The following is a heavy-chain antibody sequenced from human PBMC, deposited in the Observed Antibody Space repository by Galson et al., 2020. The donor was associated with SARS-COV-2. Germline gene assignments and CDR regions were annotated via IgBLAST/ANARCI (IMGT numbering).Heavy chain of an antibody. Sequence: GESLKISCAASGFTFSSYAMSWVRQAPGKGLEWVSTIGASGRSTYIADSVKGRFTISRDNSKNTVYLQMNSLRAEDTAVYYCAPEARVTTGYAYWGQGTLVIVSS. CDR3: APEARVTTGYAY. CDR2: IGASGRST. D-gene: IGHD4-17*01. CDR1: GFTFSSYA. J-gene: IGHJ4*02. V-gene: IGHV3-23*01.